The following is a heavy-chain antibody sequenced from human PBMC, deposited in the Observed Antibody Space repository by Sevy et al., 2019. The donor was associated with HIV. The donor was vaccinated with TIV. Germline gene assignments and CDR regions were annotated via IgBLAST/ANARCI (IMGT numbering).Heavy chain of an antibody. Sequence: GGSLRLSCPTSGFTFDDYAMSWFRQAPGKGLEWVAFITRNSYEAYGGATDYGAPLKGRFINARDDSKSIASVQMNSLKTEDTGVYYCTRGLATADTPEYYFDYWGQGTLVTVSS. J-gene: IGHJ4*02. CDR2: ITRNSYEAYGGAT. V-gene: IGHV3-49*03. D-gene: IGHD5-12*01. CDR1: GFTFDDYA. CDR3: TRGLATADTPEYYFDY.